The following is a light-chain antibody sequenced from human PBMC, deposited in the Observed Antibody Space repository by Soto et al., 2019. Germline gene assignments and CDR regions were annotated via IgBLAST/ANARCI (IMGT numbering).Light chain of an antibody. J-gene: IGKJ5*01. Sequence: IVLTQSQATLSLYPGERATLSCRASQSVSSYRACYEQKPGPAPKRLIYDASNRATGNPARVSGSGSGTDFTLTNSSLKPEYFPVYYCHQRSNWPTTFGQGTRLEI. CDR1: QSVSSY. V-gene: IGKV3-11*01. CDR2: DAS. CDR3: HQRSNWPTT.